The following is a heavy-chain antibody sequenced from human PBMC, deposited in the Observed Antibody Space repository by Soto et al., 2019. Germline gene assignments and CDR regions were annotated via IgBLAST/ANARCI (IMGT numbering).Heavy chain of an antibody. CDR1: GFTFSNSW. CDR3: KRAGNYRFDY. D-gene: IGHD1-7*01. Sequence: GGSLRLSCAASGFTFSNSWMHWVRQATGKGPVWVSRINSDGTTINSADSVKGRFTISRYNSKSRLYLQMASLRAEDTDVYYCKRAGNYRFDYWGQGTLVTVSS. CDR2: INSDGTTI. V-gene: IGHV3-74*01. J-gene: IGHJ4*02.